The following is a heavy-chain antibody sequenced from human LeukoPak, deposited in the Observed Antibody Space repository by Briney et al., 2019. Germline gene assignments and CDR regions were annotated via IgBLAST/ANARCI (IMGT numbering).Heavy chain of an antibody. Sequence: GGSLRLSCAASGFTFSSYGMHWVRQAPGKGLEWVAVISYDGSNKYYADSVKCRFTISRDNSKNTLYLQMNSLRAEDTAVYYCAKGYYYGSGRDIGAFDIWGQGTMVTVSS. D-gene: IGHD3-10*01. CDR2: ISYDGSNK. CDR3: AKGYYYGSGRDIGAFDI. J-gene: IGHJ3*02. CDR1: GFTFSSYG. V-gene: IGHV3-30*18.